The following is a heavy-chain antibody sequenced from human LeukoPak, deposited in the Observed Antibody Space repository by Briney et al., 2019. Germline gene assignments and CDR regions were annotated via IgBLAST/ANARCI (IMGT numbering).Heavy chain of an antibody. V-gene: IGHV4-38-2*01. Sequence: SETLSLTCAVSGYSISSGYYWGWIRQPPGKGLGWIGSIYHSGSTYYNPSLKSRVTISVDTSKNQFSLKLSSVTAADTAVYYCATPYAATVDTAGGFDYWGQGTLVTVSS. CDR2: IYHSGST. CDR1: GYSISSGYY. D-gene: IGHD5-18*01. J-gene: IGHJ4*02. CDR3: ATPYAATVDTAGGFDY.